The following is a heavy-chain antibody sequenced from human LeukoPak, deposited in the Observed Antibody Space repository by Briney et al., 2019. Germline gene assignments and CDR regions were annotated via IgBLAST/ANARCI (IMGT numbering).Heavy chain of an antibody. V-gene: IGHV3-21*01. Sequence: GGSLRLSRAACGFTFSHYSIDWVRQAPGKGLERVASITSSSSHIYYADSVKGRFTSSRDNAKNEVYLQMNSQRVDDPAIYYCARVMMGATVTTFHYYCMDVWGVGTAVTVSS. J-gene: IGHJ6*03. CDR2: ITSSSSHI. D-gene: IGHD4-11*01. CDR3: ARVMMGATVTTFHYYCMDV. CDR1: GFTFSHYS.